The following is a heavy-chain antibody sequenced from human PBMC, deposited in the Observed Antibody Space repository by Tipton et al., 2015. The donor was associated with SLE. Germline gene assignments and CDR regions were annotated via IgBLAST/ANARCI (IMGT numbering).Heavy chain of an antibody. J-gene: IGHJ4*02. CDR3: ARDPEYSY. D-gene: IGHD4-11*01. CDR1: GFIFSHYD. Sequence: GSLRLSCAAFGFIFSHYDMHWVRQAPGKGLEWVALIRSDGNRKFHAESVRGRFTISRDNSKNTLYLQMNSLRAEDTAVYYCARDPEYSYWGQGTLVTVSS. CDR2: IRSDGNRK. V-gene: IGHV3-30*02.